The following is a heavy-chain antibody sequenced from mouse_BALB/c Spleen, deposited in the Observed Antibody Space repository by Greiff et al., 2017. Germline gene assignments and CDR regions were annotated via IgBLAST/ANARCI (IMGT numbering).Heavy chain of an antibody. J-gene: IGHJ3*01. CDR1: GFSLTSYG. V-gene: IGHV2-9*02. CDR2: IWAGGST. CDR3: ARDRGYDAWFAY. Sequence: VKLVESGPGLVAPSQSLSITCTVSGFSLTSYGVHWVRQPPGKGLEWLGVIWAGGSTNYNSALMSRLSISKDNSKSQVFLKMNSLQTDDTAMYYCARDRGYDAWFAYWGQGTLVTVSA. D-gene: IGHD2-14*01.